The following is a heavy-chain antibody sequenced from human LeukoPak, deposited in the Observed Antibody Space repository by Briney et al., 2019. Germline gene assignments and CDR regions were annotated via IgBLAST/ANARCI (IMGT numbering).Heavy chain of an antibody. V-gene: IGHV3-21*06. CDR2: IDSSGGYM. J-gene: IGHJ4*02. Sequence: GGSLRLSCEASGFTFNTYSMNWARQAPGKGLEWVSSIDSSGGYMFYADSVKGRFIISRDNAKDSLYLQMNSLRVEDTAVYYCLRGHRRDSWGQGTLVNVSS. CDR1: GFTFNTYS. CDR3: LRGHRRDS.